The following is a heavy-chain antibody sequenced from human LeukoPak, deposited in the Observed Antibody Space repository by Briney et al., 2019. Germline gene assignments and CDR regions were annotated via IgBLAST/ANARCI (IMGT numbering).Heavy chain of an antibody. V-gene: IGHV1-8*01. J-gene: IGHJ6*03. Sequence: ASVKVSCKASGYTFTSYDINWVRQAPGQGLEWMGWMNPNSGNTGYAQKFQGRVTMTSNTSISTAYIELSSLRSQDTAVYYCARGPLLVPLAHYYYYMDVWGKGTTVTVSS. CDR2: MNPNSGNT. CDR1: GYTFTSYD. CDR3: ARGPLLVPLAHYYYYMDV. D-gene: IGHD3-10*01.